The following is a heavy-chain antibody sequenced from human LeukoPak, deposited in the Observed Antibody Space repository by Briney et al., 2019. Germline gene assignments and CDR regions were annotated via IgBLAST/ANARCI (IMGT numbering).Heavy chain of an antibody. J-gene: IGHJ4*02. CDR2: IDSDGSST. CDR1: GFTFSSYW. Sequence: GGSLRLSCAASGFTFSSYWTHWVRQAPGKGLVWVSRIDSDGSSTIYADSAKGRFTISRDNAKNTLYLQMNSLRAEDTAVYYCARSGAPTLDYWGQGTLVIVSS. D-gene: IGHD2-15*01. V-gene: IGHV3-74*01. CDR3: ARSGAPTLDY.